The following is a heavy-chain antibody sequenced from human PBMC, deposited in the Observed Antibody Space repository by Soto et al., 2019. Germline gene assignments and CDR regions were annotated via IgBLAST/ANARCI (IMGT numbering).Heavy chain of an antibody. CDR2: IYHSGST. V-gene: IGHV4-30-2*03. J-gene: IGHJ4*02. CDR1: GGSISSGGYS. D-gene: IGHD5-18*01. Sequence: PSETLSLTCAVSGGSISSGGYSWSWIRQPPGKGLEWIGYIYHSGSTYYNPSLKSRVTISVDTSKNQFSLKLSSVTAADTAVYYCARHCRVDTAMAIDYSGQGTLVTVSS. CDR3: ARHCRVDTAMAIDY.